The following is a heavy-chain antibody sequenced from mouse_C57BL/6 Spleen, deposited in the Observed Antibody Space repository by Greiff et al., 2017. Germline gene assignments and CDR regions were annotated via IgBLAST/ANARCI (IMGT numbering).Heavy chain of an antibody. V-gene: IGHV1-55*01. CDR1: GYTFTSYW. CDR3: ARGVYYDPWYFDG. CDR2: IYPGSGST. Sequence: VQLQQPGAELVKPGASVKMSCKASGYTFTSYWITWVKQRPGQGLGWIGDIYPGSGSTNYNEKFKSKATLTVDTSSSTAYMQLSSLTSEDSAVYYCARGVYYDPWYFDGWGTGTTVTVSS. D-gene: IGHD2-4*01. J-gene: IGHJ1*03.